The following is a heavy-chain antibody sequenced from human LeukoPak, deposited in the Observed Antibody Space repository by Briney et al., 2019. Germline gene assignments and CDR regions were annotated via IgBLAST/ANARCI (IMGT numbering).Heavy chain of an antibody. V-gene: IGHV3-33*01. D-gene: IGHD4-17*01. CDR2: IWYDGSNK. Sequence: PGGSLRLSCAASGFTFSSYGMHWVRQAPGKGLEWVAVIWYDGSNKYYADSLKGRFTISRDDSKNTLYLHMNSLRAEDTAVYFCAREQIPYMTTVIPYFDLWGQGTLVTVSS. CDR3: AREQIPYMTTVIPYFDL. J-gene: IGHJ4*02. CDR1: GFTFSSYG.